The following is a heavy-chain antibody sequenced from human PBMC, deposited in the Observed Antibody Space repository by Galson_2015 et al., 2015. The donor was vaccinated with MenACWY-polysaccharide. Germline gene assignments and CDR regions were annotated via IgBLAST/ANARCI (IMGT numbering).Heavy chain of an antibody. Sequence: LRLSCAVSGFNFSSYWMSWVRQAPGKGLEWVANIKPDGSETYYVDSVRGRFTIFRDNAKSSLYLQMNSLRAEDTAMFYCARHAGTFWGQGTMVTVSS. D-gene: IGHD2-2*01. V-gene: IGHV3-7*01. CDR2: IKPDGSET. CDR1: GFNFSSYW. CDR3: ARHAGTF. J-gene: IGHJ3*01.